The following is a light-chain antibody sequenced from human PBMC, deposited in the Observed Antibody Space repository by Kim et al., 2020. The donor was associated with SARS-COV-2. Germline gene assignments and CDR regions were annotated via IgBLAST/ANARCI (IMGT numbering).Light chain of an antibody. Sequence: ENVLTQSPGTLSLSPGERATLSCRASQSVRSNNLAWYQQKHGQAPGLLIYGASSRATGIPDRFTGSGSGTDFTLTISRLEPEDFAVYYCQQYGSSPLTFGGGTKVDIK. V-gene: IGKV3-20*01. J-gene: IGKJ4*01. CDR1: QSVRSNN. CDR3: QQYGSSPLT. CDR2: GAS.